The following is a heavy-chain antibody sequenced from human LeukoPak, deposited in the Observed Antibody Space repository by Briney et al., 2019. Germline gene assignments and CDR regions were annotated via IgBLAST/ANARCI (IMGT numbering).Heavy chain of an antibody. Sequence: ASLKVSCKASGYTFTAYYIHWVRQAPGQGLEWMGWINPNSGGTNYAQKFQGRVTMTRDTSISTAYMELSRLRSDDTAVYYCAGTPQLWDTPDYWGQGTLVTVSS. V-gene: IGHV1-2*02. D-gene: IGHD5-18*01. J-gene: IGHJ4*02. CDR2: INPNSGGT. CDR3: AGTPQLWDTPDY. CDR1: GYTFTAYY.